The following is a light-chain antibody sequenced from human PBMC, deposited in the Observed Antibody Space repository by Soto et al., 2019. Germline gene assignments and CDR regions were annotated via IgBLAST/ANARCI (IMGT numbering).Light chain of an antibody. Sequence: EIVLTQSPGTLSLSPGERATLSCRASQRVSSSYLAWDQQRPGQAPRLLIYGASSSATGIPDRLSGSGSGTYFTLTISRLEPEDFAVYFCQQYGSSPPITIGQGTRLEIK. J-gene: IGKJ5*01. CDR2: GAS. V-gene: IGKV3-20*01. CDR3: QQYGSSPPIT. CDR1: QRVSSSY.